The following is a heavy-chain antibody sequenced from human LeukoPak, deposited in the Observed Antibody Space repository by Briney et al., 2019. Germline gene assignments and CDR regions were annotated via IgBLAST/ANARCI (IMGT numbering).Heavy chain of an antibody. CDR1: GGSIGSYF. Sequence: SETLSLTCTVSGGSIGSYFWSWIRQPPGKGLEWIGYIYYSGSTNYNPSLKSRVTISVDTSRNQFSLKLTSVTAADTAVYYCARGRDSYGFAVHDYWGQGTLVTVSS. J-gene: IGHJ4*02. D-gene: IGHD5-18*01. CDR3: ARGRDSYGFAVHDY. V-gene: IGHV4-59*01. CDR2: IYYSGST.